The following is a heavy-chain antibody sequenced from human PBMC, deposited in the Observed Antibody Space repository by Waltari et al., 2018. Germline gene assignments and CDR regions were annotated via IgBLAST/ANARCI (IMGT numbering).Heavy chain of an antibody. Sequence: QVQLVQSGAEVKKPGSSVKVSCKASGGTFSSYDISWVRQAPRQGLEWMGGIIPIFGTANYAQKFQGRGTITTDESTSTAYMELSSLRSEDTAVYYCARDHGQTLGAAGAFDIWGQGTMVTVSS. CDR3: ARDHGQTLGAAGAFDI. V-gene: IGHV1-69*05. CDR1: GGTFSSYD. CDR2: IIPIFGTA. J-gene: IGHJ3*02. D-gene: IGHD6-13*01.